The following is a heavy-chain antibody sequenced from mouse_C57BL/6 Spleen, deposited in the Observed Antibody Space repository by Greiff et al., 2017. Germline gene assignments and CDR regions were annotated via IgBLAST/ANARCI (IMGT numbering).Heavy chain of an antibody. J-gene: IGHJ4*01. CDR1: GFNIKDDY. CDR3: TTGYSGSSGAMDY. CDR2: IDPENGDT. Sequence: VQLQQSGAELVRPGASVKLSCTASGFNIKDDYMHWVKQRPEQGLEWIGWIDPENGDTEYASKFQGKATITADTTSNTVYLQLSSLTSEDTADYYCTTGYSGSSGAMDYWGQGTSVTVSS. V-gene: IGHV14-4*01. D-gene: IGHD1-1*01.